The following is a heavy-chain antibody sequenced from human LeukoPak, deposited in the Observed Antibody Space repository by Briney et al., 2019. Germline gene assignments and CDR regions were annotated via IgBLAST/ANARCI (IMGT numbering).Heavy chain of an antibody. Sequence: SETLSLTCTVSGGSISSYYWSWIRQPPGKGLEWIGYIYYSGSTNCNPSLKSRVTISVDTSKNQFSLKLSSVTAADTAVYYCTRRLAVAGTIYFDYWGQGTLVTVSS. V-gene: IGHV4-59*08. CDR1: GGSISSYY. CDR3: TRRLAVAGTIYFDY. D-gene: IGHD6-19*01. J-gene: IGHJ4*02. CDR2: IYYSGST.